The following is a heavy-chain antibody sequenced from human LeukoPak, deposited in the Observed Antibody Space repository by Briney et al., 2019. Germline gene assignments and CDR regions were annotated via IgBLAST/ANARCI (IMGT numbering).Heavy chain of an antibody. D-gene: IGHD4-17*01. J-gene: IGHJ6*02. Sequence: ASVKVSCKASGYTFTSYAMNWVRQAPGQGLEWMGWINTNTGNPTYAQGFTGRFVFSLDTSVSTAYLQISSLKAEDTAVYYCARDMTTVTTSEDYYYYGMDVWGQGTTVTVSS. CDR3: ARDMTTVTTSEDYYYYGMDV. CDR2: INTNTGNP. V-gene: IGHV7-4-1*02. CDR1: GYTFTSYA.